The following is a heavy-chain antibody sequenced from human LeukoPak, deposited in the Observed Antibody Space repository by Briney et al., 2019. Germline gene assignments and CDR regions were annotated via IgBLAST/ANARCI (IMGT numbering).Heavy chain of an antibody. V-gene: IGHV3-23*01. J-gene: IGHJ6*03. Sequence: PGGSLRLSCAASGFTFSSYAMSWVRQAPGKGLEWVSAISGSGGSTYYADSVKGRFTISRDNSKNTLYLQMNSLRAEDTAIYYCARRNYHHMIYFYYYMDVWGEGTTVTVSS. D-gene: IGHD3-22*01. CDR2: ISGSGGST. CDR3: ARRNYHHMIYFYYYMDV. CDR1: GFTFSSYA.